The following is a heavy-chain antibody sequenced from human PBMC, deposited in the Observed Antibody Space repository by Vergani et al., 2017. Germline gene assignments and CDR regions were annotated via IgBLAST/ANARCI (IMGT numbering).Heavy chain of an antibody. J-gene: IGHJ2*01. CDR3: ARDFGGEWYFDL. D-gene: IGHD4-23*01. CDR2: VFRNGNV. Sequence: QVQLQQWGPGLVRPSETLSLKCSVSGASIDSFYWSWIRQSPGKGLEWIGYVFRNGNVNYNPSFNFRVAIDTSNNELSLRVTSVTAADTAVYYCARDFGGEWYFDLWGRGATVTVSS. CDR1: GASIDSFY. V-gene: IGHV4-4*08.